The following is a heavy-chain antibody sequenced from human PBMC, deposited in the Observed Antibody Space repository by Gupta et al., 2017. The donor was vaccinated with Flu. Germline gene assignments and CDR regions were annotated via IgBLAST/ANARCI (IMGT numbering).Heavy chain of an antibody. D-gene: IGHD5-12*01. CDR1: GFSFSPYD. Sequence: EVQLVESGGGLVQPGGSLRLSCAASGFSFSPYDRNWGRQAPGKGLEWVSYISSSGYAIYYADSVKGRFTISRDNAKNSLYLQMNSLRAEDTAVYYGARDGGGNLHSGYEGSFDYWGQGTLVTVSS. J-gene: IGHJ4*02. CDR2: ISSSGYAI. V-gene: IGHV3-48*03. CDR3: ARDGGGNLHSGYEGSFDY.